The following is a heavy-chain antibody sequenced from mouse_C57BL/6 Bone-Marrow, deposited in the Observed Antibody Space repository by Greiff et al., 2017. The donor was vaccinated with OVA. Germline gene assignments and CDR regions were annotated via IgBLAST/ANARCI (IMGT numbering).Heavy chain of an antibody. CDR2: INYDGSST. V-gene: IGHV5-16*01. CDR3: ARDPYYGSTYWYFDV. CDR1: GFTFSDYY. D-gene: IGHD1-1*01. Sequence: EVMLVESAGGLVQPGSSMKLSCTASGFTFSDYYMAWVRQVPEKGLEWVANINYDGSSTYYLDSLKSRFIISRDNAKNILYLQMSSLKSEDTATYYCARDPYYGSTYWYFDVWGTGTTVTVSS. J-gene: IGHJ1*03.